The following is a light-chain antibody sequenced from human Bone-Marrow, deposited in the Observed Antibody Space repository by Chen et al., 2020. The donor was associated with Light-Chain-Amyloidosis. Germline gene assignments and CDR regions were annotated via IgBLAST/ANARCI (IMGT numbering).Light chain of an antibody. CDR1: DLPTKY. CDR2: RDT. V-gene: IGLV3-25*03. CDR3: QSADSSGTYEVI. Sequence: SYELTQPPSVSVSPGQTARITCSGDDLPTKYAYWYQQKPGQAPVLVIHRDTGRPSGISERFSGSSSGTTATLTISGVQAEDEADYHCQSADSSGTYEVIFGRGTKLTVL. J-gene: IGLJ2*01.